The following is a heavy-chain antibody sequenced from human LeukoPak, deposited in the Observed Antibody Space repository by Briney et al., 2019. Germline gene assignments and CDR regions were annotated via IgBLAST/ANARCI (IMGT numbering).Heavy chain of an antibody. Sequence: SETLSLTCTVSGGSISSSRYYWGWIRQPPGKGLEWIGSIYYSGSTYYNPSLKSRVTISVDTSKNQFSLKLSSVTAADTAVYYCARMFLEWFGGMNWFDPWGQGTLVTVSS. CDR2: IYYSGST. CDR3: ARMFLEWFGGMNWFDP. V-gene: IGHV4-39*01. CDR1: GGSISSSRYY. J-gene: IGHJ5*02. D-gene: IGHD3-3*01.